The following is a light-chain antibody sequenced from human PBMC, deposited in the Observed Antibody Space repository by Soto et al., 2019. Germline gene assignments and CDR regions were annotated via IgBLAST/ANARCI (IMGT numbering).Light chain of an antibody. J-gene: IGKJ5*01. CDR2: AVS. Sequence: EILMTQSPATLSVSPGDRATLSCRASQSISANLAWYQQKPGQAPRLLIYAVSTRATGILARFSGSGSGTEFTLTISSLQPDDFATYYCQHYNTYSTFGQGTRLEIK. CDR3: QHYNTYST. V-gene: IGKV3-15*01. CDR1: QSISAN.